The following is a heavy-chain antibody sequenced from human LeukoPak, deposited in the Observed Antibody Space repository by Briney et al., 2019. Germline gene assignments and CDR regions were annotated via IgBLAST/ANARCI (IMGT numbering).Heavy chain of an antibody. V-gene: IGHV5-51*01. CDR2: IYPSDSDT. CDR1: GYTFVDYW. CDR3: ARQGGEYSNYEIKFDY. D-gene: IGHD4-11*01. Sequence: GESLKISCRGSGYTFVDYWSGWVRQMPGKGLEWIGFIYPSDSDTRYSPSFQGQVTISADKSISTAYLQWSSLKASDTAMYYCARQGGEYSNYEIKFDYWGQGTLVTVSS. J-gene: IGHJ4*02.